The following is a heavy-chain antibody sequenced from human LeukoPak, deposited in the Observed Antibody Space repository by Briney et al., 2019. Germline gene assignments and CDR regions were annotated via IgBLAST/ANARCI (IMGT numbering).Heavy chain of an antibody. V-gene: IGHV4-38-2*02. CDR2: IYHSGST. Sequence: KSSETLSLTCTVSGYSISSGYYWGWIRQPPGKGLEWIGSIYHSGSTYYNPSLKSRVTISVDTSKNQFSLKLSSVTAADTAVYYCARSMVVTALFDYWGQGTLVTVSS. J-gene: IGHJ4*02. D-gene: IGHD2-21*02. CDR3: ARSMVVTALFDY. CDR1: GYSISSGYY.